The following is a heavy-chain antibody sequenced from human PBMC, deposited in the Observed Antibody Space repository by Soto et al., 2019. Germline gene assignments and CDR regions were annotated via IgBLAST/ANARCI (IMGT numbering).Heavy chain of an antibody. J-gene: IGHJ4*02. CDR3: AQELYGDYVGY. D-gene: IGHD4-17*01. V-gene: IGHV3-23*01. CDR1: GFTFSSYA. Sequence: GGSLILSCAASGFTFSSYAMSWVRQAPGKGLEWVSAISGSGGSTYYADSVKGRFTIFRDNSKNTLYLQMNSLRAEDTAVYYCAQELYGDYVGYWGQGTLVTVSS. CDR2: ISGSGGST.